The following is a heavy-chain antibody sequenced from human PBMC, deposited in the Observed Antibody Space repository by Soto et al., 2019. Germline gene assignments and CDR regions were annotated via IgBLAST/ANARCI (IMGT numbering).Heavy chain of an antibody. V-gene: IGHV3-53*01. CDR3: ARDSHSPERFDS. J-gene: IGHJ4*02. CDR1: GFSVTTSY. CDR2: IYSGGST. Sequence: GGSLRLSCAASGFSVTTSYMSWVRQAPGKGLEWVSSIYSGGSTYYAESVRGRFTISRDNAKNTLYLQMNSLGTEDTAVYYCARDSHSPERFDSWGQGTLVTVSS. D-gene: IGHD5-18*01.